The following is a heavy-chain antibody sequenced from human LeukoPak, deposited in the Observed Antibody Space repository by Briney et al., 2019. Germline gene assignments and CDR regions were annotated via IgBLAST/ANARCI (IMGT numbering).Heavy chain of an antibody. CDR2: IYYSGST. V-gene: IGHV4-39*01. CDR3: ARLSFSSGWNFDY. J-gene: IGHJ4*02. Sequence: SETLSLTCTVSGGSISSSSYYWGWLRQPPGRGLEWIGSIYYSGSTYYNPSLKSRVTISVDTSKNQFSLKLSSVTAADTAVYYCARLSFSSGWNFDYWGQGTLVTVSS. D-gene: IGHD6-19*01. CDR1: GGSISSSSYY.